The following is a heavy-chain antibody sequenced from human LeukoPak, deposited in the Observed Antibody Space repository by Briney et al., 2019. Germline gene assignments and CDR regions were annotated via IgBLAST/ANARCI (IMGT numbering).Heavy chain of an antibody. CDR3: AKRGIVIRAVIIIGFHKEAYYFDY. CDR2: IIERGGSA. J-gene: IGHJ4*02. V-gene: IGHV3-23*01. D-gene: IGHD3-10*01. Sequence: GGSVRLSCVASGITLSNYGMSWVRQAPGKGLEWVGGIIERGGSANYADSVKGRVIISRDTSKNTVYLQMNRLRVEDTAVYFCAKRGIVIRAVIIIGFHKEAYYFDYWGQGILVTVSS. CDR1: GITLSNYG.